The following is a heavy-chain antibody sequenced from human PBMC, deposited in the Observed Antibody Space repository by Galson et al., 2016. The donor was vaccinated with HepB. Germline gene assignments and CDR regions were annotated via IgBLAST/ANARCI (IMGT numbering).Heavy chain of an antibody. J-gene: IGHJ4*02. D-gene: IGHD2-2*01. CDR3: AHLAVRADRRGLDY. V-gene: IGHV3-23*01. CDR2: IGSSGDIT. CDR1: GFSFSTLG. Sequence: SLRLSCATSGFSFSTLGMYWVRQAPGKGLECVSTIGSSGDITYYAESVKGRFTISRDNSQNTLYLQMNSLRADDTAVYYCAHLAVRADRRGLDYWGQGTLVTVSS.